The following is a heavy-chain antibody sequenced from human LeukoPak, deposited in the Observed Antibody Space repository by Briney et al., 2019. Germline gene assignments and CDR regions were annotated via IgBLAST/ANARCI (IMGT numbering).Heavy chain of an antibody. J-gene: IGHJ4*02. CDR2: ISGSGGST. CDR3: GNRPGRSSWISFDY. Sequence: GGSLRLSCAASGFTFDDYGMSWVRQAPGKGLEWVSAISGSGGSTYYADSVKGRFTISRDNSKNTLYLQMNSLRAEDTAVYYCGNRPGRSSWISFDYWGQGTLVTVSS. D-gene: IGHD6-13*01. CDR1: GFTFDDYG. V-gene: IGHV3-23*01.